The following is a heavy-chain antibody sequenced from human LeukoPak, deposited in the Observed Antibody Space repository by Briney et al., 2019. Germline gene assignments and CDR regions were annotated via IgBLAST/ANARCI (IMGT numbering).Heavy chain of an antibody. Sequence: SETLSLTCAVYGGSFRGYYWSWIRQPPGKGLEWIGEINHSGSTNYNPSLKSRVTISVDTSKNQFSLKLSSVTAADTAVYYCARETHYVWGSYRKTNGNWFDPWGQGTLVTVSS. CDR2: INHSGST. CDR1: GGSFRGYY. J-gene: IGHJ5*02. V-gene: IGHV4-34*01. CDR3: ARETHYVWGSYRKTNGNWFDP. D-gene: IGHD3-16*02.